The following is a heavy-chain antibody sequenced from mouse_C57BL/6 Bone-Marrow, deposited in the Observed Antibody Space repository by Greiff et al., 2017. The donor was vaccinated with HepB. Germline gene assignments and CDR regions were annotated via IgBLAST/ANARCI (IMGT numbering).Heavy chain of an antibody. CDR1: GYTFTSYW. CDR3: ARREYYYGSRDYAMDY. J-gene: IGHJ4*01. Sequence: VKLQQPGAELVKPGASVKLSCKASGYTFTSYWMHWVKQRPGRGLEWIGRIDPNSGGTKYNEKFKSKATLTVDKPSSTAYMQLSSLTSEDSAVYYCARREYYYGSRDYAMDYWGQGTSVTVSS. D-gene: IGHD1-1*01. V-gene: IGHV1-72*01. CDR2: IDPNSGGT.